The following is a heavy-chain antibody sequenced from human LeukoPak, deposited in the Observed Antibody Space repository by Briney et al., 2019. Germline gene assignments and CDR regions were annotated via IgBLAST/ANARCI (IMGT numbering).Heavy chain of an antibody. J-gene: IGHJ4*02. Sequence: GGSLRLSCAASGFTFSSYGIHWVRQAPGKGLEWVAFIRYGGSNKYYADSVKGRFTISRDNSKNTLYLQMNSLRAEDTAVYYCARDRRVQLWSPAGFDYWGQGTLVTVSS. D-gene: IGHD5-18*01. V-gene: IGHV3-30*02. CDR2: IRYGGSNK. CDR1: GFTFSSYG. CDR3: ARDRRVQLWSPAGFDY.